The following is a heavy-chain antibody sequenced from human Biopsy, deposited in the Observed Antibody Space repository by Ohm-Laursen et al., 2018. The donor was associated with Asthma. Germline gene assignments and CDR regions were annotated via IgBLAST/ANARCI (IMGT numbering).Heavy chain of an antibody. CDR2: ISYDGSNK. CDR3: SREEPASGWYQGSILR. V-gene: IGHV3-30*03. J-gene: IGHJ4*02. CDR1: GFTFSSYG. Sequence: SLRLSCSASGFTFSSYGMHWVRQAPGKGLEWVACISYDGSNKYYADAVKGRSTISRDNSKNTLYLQMNSLRDEGTAVYYCSREEPASGWYQGSILRWGQGTLVTVSS. D-gene: IGHD6-19*01.